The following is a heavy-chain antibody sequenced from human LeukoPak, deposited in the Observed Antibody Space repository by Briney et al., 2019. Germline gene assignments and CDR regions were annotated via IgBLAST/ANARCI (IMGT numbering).Heavy chain of an antibody. CDR2: IYYSGST. D-gene: IGHD3-22*01. V-gene: IGHV4-59*01. CDR1: GGSISSYY. J-gene: IGHJ5*02. CDR3: ARTKYYYDSSGYSNWFDP. Sequence: PSETLSLTCTVSGGSISSYYWSWIRQPPGKGLEWIGYIYYSGSTNYNPSLKSRVTISVDTSKNQFSLKLSSVTAADTAVYYCARTKYYYDSSGYSNWFDPWGQGTLVTVSS.